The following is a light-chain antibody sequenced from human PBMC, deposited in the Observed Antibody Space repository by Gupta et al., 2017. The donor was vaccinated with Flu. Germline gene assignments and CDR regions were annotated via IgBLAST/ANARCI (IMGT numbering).Light chain of an antibody. V-gene: IGLV2-8*01. CDR3: SSYTNSDNVAV. Sequence: VTMSCTGTNSDVGGCKYVYWYQQLPGKAPKLVIYEVSMRPSGVPDRFSGSKSGNTASLTIAGLQAEDEADYYCSSYTNSDNVAVFGGGTKLTVL. CDR2: EVS. J-gene: IGLJ2*01. CDR1: NSDVGGCKY.